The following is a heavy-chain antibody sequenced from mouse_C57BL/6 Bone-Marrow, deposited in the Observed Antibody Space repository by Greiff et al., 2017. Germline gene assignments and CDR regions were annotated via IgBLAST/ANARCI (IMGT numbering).Heavy chain of an antibody. V-gene: IGHV1-82*01. D-gene: IGHD1-1*01. Sequence: QVQLQQSGPELVKPGASVKISCKASGYAFSSSWMNWVKQRPGQGLEWIGRIYPGDGDTNYNGKFKGKATLTADKSYSTAYMQLSSLTSEDSAVYFCARSPDYYGSSLFDYWGQGTTLTVSS. CDR3: ARSPDYYGSSLFDY. CDR2: IYPGDGDT. CDR1: GYAFSSSW. J-gene: IGHJ2*01.